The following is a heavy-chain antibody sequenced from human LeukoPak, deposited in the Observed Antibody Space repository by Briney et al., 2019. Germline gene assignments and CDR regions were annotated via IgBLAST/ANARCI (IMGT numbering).Heavy chain of an antibody. V-gene: IGHV3-30*02. D-gene: IGHD2-15*01. Sequence: PGGSLRLPRVASGFTLSTYGMHWVRQAPGKGLEWVAFIRYDGSDKFYGDSVKGRFTTSRDNSKNTLYLQMSRLRVEDTAVYYCAKDLDCSGGTCHKAFDCWGQGTLVTVSS. J-gene: IGHJ4*02. CDR3: AKDLDCSGGTCHKAFDC. CDR2: IRYDGSDK. CDR1: GFTLSTYG.